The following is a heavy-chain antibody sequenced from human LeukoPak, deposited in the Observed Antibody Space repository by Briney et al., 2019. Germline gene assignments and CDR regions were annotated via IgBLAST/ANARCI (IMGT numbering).Heavy chain of an antibody. Sequence: KPGGSLRLSCAASGFTFSSYTMNWVRRAPGKGLEWVSSISSTSIYVFYADSVRGRFTVSRDNTRNSLYIQMNSLRVEDTAVYYCAREGAEEDYLDSTGSHSGIWGQGTMVTVSS. V-gene: IGHV3-21*01. D-gene: IGHD3-22*01. CDR2: ISSTSIYV. J-gene: IGHJ3*02. CDR3: AREGAEEDYLDSTGSHSGI. CDR1: GFTFSSYT.